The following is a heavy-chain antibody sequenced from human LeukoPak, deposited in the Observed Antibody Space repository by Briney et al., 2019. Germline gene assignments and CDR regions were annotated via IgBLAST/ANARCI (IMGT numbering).Heavy chain of an antibody. V-gene: IGHV1-69*01. CDR2: IIPIFGTA. Sequence: GSSVKVSCKASGGTFSSYAISWVRQAPGQGLEWMGGIIPIFGTANYAQKFQGRVTITADESTSTAYMELSSLRSEDTAVYYCARDPQYYYDSSGYYSVDTHNWFDPWGQGTLVTVSS. CDR1: GGTFSSYA. D-gene: IGHD3-22*01. CDR3: ARDPQYYYDSSGYYSVDTHNWFDP. J-gene: IGHJ5*02.